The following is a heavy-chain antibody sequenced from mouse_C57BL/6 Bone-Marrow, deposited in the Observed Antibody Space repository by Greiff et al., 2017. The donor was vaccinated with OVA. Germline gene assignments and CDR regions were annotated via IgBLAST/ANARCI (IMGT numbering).Heavy chain of an antibody. CDR3: ARTQLGRDY. J-gene: IGHJ2*01. Sequence: EVQLQQSGPELVKPGASVKISCKASGYTFTDYYMNWVKQSHGKSLEWIGDINPNNGGTSYNQKFKGKATLTVDKSSSTAYMELRSLTSEDSAVYYCARTQLGRDYWGQGTTLTVSS. V-gene: IGHV1-26*01. CDR2: INPNNGGT. CDR1: GYTFTDYY. D-gene: IGHD4-1*02.